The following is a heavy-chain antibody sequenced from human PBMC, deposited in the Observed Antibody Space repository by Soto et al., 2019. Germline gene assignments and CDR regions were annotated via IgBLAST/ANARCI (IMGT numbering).Heavy chain of an antibody. V-gene: IGHV1-3*05. Sequence: QVQLVQSGAEEKKSGASVKVSCKASGYTFTSYAMHWVRQAPGQRLEWMGWINAGNGNTKYSKKIQGRVTITRDSSAGTAYMELTSLRSEDTAVYYCARDDDYIWGQGTMVTVSS. CDR1: GYTFTSYA. CDR2: INAGNGNT. CDR3: ARDDDYI. J-gene: IGHJ3*02. D-gene: IGHD2-21*02.